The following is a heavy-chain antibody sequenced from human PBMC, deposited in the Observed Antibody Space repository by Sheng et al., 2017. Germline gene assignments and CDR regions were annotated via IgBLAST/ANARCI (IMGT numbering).Heavy chain of an antibody. CDR1: GFTFSSYA. CDR3: ARVGSPHKYYDFWSGSNYYYYMDV. J-gene: IGHJ6*03. V-gene: IGHV3-30-3*01. D-gene: IGHD3-3*01. CDR2: ISYDGSNK. Sequence: ESGGGVVQPGRSLRLSCAASGFTFSSYAMHWVRQAPGKGLEWVAVISYDGSNKYYADSVKGRFTISRDNSKNTLYLQMNSLRAEDTAVYYCARVGSPHKYYDFWSGSNYYYYMDVWGKGTTVTVSS.